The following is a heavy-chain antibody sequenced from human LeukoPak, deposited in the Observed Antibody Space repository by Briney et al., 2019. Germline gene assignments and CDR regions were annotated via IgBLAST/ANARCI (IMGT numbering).Heavy chain of an antibody. CDR3: ARSPITDYGDSPDAFDI. D-gene: IGHD4-17*01. CDR2: IYYSGST. J-gene: IGHJ3*02. V-gene: IGHV4-31*03. Sequence: SSETLSLTCTVSGGSISSGGYYWSWIRQHPGKGLEWIGYIYYSGSTYYNPSLKSRVTISVDTSKNQFSLKLSSVTAADTAVYYCARSPITDYGDSPDAFDIWGQGTMVTVSS. CDR1: GGSISSGGYY.